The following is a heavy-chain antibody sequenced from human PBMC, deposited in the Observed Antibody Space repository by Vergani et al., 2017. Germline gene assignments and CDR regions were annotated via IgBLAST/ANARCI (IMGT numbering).Heavy chain of an antibody. J-gene: IGHJ5*02. CDR1: GGSFSGYY. V-gene: IGHV4-34*01. CDR2: INHSGST. CDR3: ARGHYDFWSGFSALWFDP. D-gene: IGHD3-3*01. Sequence: QVQLQQWGAGLLKPSETLSLTCAVYGGSFSGYYWSWIRQPPGKGLEWIGEINHSGSTNYNPSLKSRVTIAVDTSKNQFSLKLSSVTAADPAVYYCARGHYDFWSGFSALWFDPWGQGTLVTVSS.